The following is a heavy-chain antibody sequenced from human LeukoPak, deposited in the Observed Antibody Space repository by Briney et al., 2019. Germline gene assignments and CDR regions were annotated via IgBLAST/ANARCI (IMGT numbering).Heavy chain of an antibody. V-gene: IGHV4-59*01. Sequence: SETLSLTCTVSGGSISSYYWSWIRQPPGKGLEWIGYIYYSGATNYNPSLKSRVTISLDTSGNQFSLKLSSVTAADTAVYYCASGYCGGACQLGGVDMWGQGTMVTVSS. CDR3: ASGYCGGACQLGGVDM. CDR1: GGSISSYY. CDR2: IYYSGAT. D-gene: IGHD2-21*02. J-gene: IGHJ3*02.